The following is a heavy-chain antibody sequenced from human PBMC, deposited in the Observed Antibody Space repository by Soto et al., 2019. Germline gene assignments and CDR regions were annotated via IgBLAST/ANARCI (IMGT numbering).Heavy chain of an antibody. Sequence: EVQLVESGGGLVQPGGSLRLSCALSGFTFSDHYMDWVRQAPGKGLEWVARSRNRANRYSTEYAASVKGRFRISRDDSKNSLYLHMNSLKTEDGAVYYCARGSESKRDFDYWGQGTLVTGSS. CDR2: SRNRANRYST. J-gene: IGHJ4*02. CDR3: ARGSESKRDFDY. CDR1: GFTFSDHY. V-gene: IGHV3-72*01.